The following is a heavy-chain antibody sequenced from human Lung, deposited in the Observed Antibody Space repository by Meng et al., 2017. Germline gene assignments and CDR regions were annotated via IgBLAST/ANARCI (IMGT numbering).Heavy chain of an antibody. D-gene: IGHD1-26*01. CDR3: ARCTTTMAYYFDY. CDR1: GGCFGESY. J-gene: IGHJ4*02. CDR2: INHSGST. Sequence: VQLQRWGAGLLKASEHRSITGVYSGGCFGESYGSWIRKGPGKGLEWIGEINHSGSTNDNPSLESRATISVDTSQNNRSRKLSFVTAADSAVYYCARCTTTMAYYFDYWGQGTLVTVSS. V-gene: IGHV4-34*04.